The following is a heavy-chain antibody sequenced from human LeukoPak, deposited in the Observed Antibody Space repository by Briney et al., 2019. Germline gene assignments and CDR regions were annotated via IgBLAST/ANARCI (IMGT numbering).Heavy chain of an antibody. CDR2: IYMSGST. CDR3: ARDPIAALGTGAYFDN. J-gene: IGHJ4*02. V-gene: IGHV4-4*07. CDR1: GGSISSYY. Sequence: SETLSLACTVSGGSISSYYWSWIRQPAGKGLEWIGRIYMSGSTNYNPSLGSRVAMSIDTSKNQFSLHLSSVTAADTAVYYCARDPIAALGTGAYFDNWGQGTLVTVSS. D-gene: IGHD6-13*01.